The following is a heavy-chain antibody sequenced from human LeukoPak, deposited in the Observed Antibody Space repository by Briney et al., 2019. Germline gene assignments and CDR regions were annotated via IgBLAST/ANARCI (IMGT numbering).Heavy chain of an antibody. J-gene: IGHJ5*02. CDR3: ARASNQYYDYVWGSYRSTNWFDP. Sequence: SETLSLTCTVSGGSISSGGYYWSWIRQHPGKGLEWIGYIYYSGSTYYNPSLKSRVTISVDTSKNQFSLKLSSVTAADTAVYYCARASNQYYDYVWGSYRSTNWFDPWGQGTLVTVSS. D-gene: IGHD3-16*02. CDR1: GGSISSGGYY. V-gene: IGHV4-31*03. CDR2: IYYSGST.